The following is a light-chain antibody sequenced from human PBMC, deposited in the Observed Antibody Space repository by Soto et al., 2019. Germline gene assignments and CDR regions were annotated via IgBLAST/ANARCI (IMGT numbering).Light chain of an antibody. V-gene: IGLV2-11*01. CDR2: DVS. CDR1: SRDVGGYNY. J-gene: IGLJ1*01. CDR3: CSYAGSYKGYV. Sequence: QSALTQPRSVSESPGQSVTISCTGPSRDVGGYNYVSWYQQHPGKAPKFMIYDVSKRPSGVPDRFSGSKSGNTDSLTISGLQADDEADYYCCSYAGSYKGYVFGTGTKVTVL.